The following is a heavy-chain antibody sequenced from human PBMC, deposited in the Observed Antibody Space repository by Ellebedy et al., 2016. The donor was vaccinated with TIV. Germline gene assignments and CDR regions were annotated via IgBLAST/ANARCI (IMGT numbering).Heavy chain of an antibody. CDR1: GFTFSSYA. CDR3: AKYRIYSRSTGGGDC. J-gene: IGHJ4*02. V-gene: IGHV3-23*01. Sequence: GESLKISCAASGFTFSSYAMTWVRQDPGKGLEWVSSISGSGDRTYYTDSVKGRFTISRDNSKNTLYLEMNSLRAEDTALYYGAKYRIYSRSTGGGDCWGQGTLVTVSS. D-gene: IGHD6-6*01. CDR2: ISGSGDRT.